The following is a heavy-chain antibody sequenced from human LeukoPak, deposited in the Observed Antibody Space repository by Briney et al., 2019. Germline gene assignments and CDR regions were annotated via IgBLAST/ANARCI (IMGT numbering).Heavy chain of an antibody. J-gene: IGHJ5*02. CDR3: TKEFSWLGARPGCFDP. CDR2: RYSGVST. CDR1: GLSVGSIY. V-gene: IGHV3-53*01. D-gene: IGHD4/OR15-4a*01. Sequence: PGGSLRLSRAVSGLSVGSIYMSCVRQSPERGLEWVAGRYSGVSTFYADSVKGRFSLSRDNSRNRVYLDMGSLRPEDTAVYLYTKEFSWLGARPGCFDPWGQGTQVTVSS.